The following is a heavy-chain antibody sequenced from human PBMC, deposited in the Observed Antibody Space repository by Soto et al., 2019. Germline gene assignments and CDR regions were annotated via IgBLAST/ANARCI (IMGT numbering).Heavy chain of an antibody. Sequence: QVQLVESGGGVVQPGTSLRLSCSASGFTLNNYAMHWVRQVPGKGLEWLAFISYNEKNKYYGDSVRGRFTVSRDDSKNTLYLHMSSLRSEDTAVYYCATDGVVYVTSGLYYFDHWGQGTLVTVSS. CDR1: GFTLNNYA. D-gene: IGHD2-8*02. J-gene: IGHJ4*02. V-gene: IGHV3-30*04. CDR3: ATDGVVYVTSGLYYFDH. CDR2: ISYNEKNK.